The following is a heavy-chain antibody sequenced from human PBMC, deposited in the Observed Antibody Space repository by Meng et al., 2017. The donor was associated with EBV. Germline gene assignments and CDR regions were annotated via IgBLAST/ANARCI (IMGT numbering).Heavy chain of an antibody. CDR2: IIPIFGTA. J-gene: IGHJ4*02. Sequence: QVQLVSAGAGVKKPGSPVKVSCKAAGGTFSSYAISWVRQAPGQGLEWMGGIIPIFGTANYAQKFQGRVTITADKSTSTAYMELSSLRSEDTAVYYCARAEIAAAGRLDYWGQGTLVTVSS. CDR3: ARAEIAAAGRLDY. V-gene: IGHV1-69*06. D-gene: IGHD6-13*01. CDR1: GGTFSSYA.